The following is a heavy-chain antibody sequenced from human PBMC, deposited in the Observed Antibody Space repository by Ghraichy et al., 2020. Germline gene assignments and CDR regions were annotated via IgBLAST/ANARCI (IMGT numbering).Heavy chain of an antibody. CDR2: ISSSSSYI. V-gene: IGHV3-21*01. CDR3: ARDWDHAFDI. CDR1: GFTFSSYS. Sequence: LSLTCAASGFTFSSYSMNWVRQAPGKGLEWVSSISSSSSYIYYADSVKGRFTISRDNAKNSLYLQMNSLRAEDTAVYYCARDWDHAFDIWGQGTMVTVSS. D-gene: IGHD1-26*01. J-gene: IGHJ3*02.